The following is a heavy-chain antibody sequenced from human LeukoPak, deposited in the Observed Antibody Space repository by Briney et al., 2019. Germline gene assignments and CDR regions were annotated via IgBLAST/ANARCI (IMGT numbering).Heavy chain of an antibody. CDR1: GGTFSSYA. D-gene: IGHD3-22*01. J-gene: IGHJ3*02. CDR3: ARGGSSSGYYYDAFDI. V-gene: IGHV1-69*06. CDR2: IIPIFGTA. Sequence: SVKVSCKASGGTFSSYAISWVRQAPGQGLEWMGGIIPIFGTANYAQKFQGRVTITADKSTSTAYMELSSLRSDDTAVYYCARGGSSSGYYYDAFDIWGQGTMVTVSS.